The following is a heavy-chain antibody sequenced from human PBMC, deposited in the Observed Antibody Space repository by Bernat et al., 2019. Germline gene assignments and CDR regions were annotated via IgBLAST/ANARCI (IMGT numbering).Heavy chain of an antibody. D-gene: IGHD2-2*01. J-gene: IGHJ4*02. Sequence: QVQLVESGGGVVQPGRSLRLSCAASGFTFSSYGMHWVRQAPGKGLEWVAVIWYDGSNKYYADSMKGRFTISRDNSKNTLYLQMNSLRAEDTAVYYCARDLGDVVPAAMDYWGQGTLVTVSS. CDR2: IWYDGSNK. V-gene: IGHV3-33*01. CDR3: ARDLGDVVPAAMDY. CDR1: GFTFSSYG.